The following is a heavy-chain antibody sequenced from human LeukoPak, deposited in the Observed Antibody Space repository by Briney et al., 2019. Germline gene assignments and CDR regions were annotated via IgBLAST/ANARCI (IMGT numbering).Heavy chain of an antibody. CDR3: ARYYGSGSYYAFDY. CDR1: GFTFSSYS. V-gene: IGHV3-21*01. J-gene: IGHJ4*02. CDR2: ISSSSSYI. Sequence: GGPLRLSCAASGFTFSSYSMNWVRQAPGKGLEWVSSISSSSSYICYADSVKGRFTISRDNAKNSLYLQMNSLRAEDTAVYYCARYYGSGSYYAFDYWGQGTLVTVSS. D-gene: IGHD3-10*01.